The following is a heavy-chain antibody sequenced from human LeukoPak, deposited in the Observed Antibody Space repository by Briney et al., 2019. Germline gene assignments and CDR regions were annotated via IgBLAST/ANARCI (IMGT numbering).Heavy chain of an antibody. Sequence: SETLSLTCAVYGGSFSGYYWSWIRQPPGKGLEWIGEINHSGSTNYNPSLKSRVTISVDTSKNQFSLKLRSVTAADTALYYCARGRDMITFGGILAFDCWAQGTLVTVSS. CDR2: INHSGST. V-gene: IGHV4-34*01. CDR3: ARGRDMITFGGILAFDC. CDR1: GGSFSGYY. D-gene: IGHD3-16*01. J-gene: IGHJ4*02.